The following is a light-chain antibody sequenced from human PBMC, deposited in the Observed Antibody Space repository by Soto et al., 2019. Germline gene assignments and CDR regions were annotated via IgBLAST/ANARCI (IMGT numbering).Light chain of an antibody. CDR3: LQDINYPWT. J-gene: IGKJ1*01. Sequence: AIQMTQSPSSLSASAGDRVTISCRASQGIGNALAWYQQKPGKPPKVLIYGASNLQSGVPPRFSGSGSGTDFTLAISSPQPEDSATYYCLQDINYPWTFGQGTKVDIK. CDR1: QGIGNA. V-gene: IGKV1-6*01. CDR2: GAS.